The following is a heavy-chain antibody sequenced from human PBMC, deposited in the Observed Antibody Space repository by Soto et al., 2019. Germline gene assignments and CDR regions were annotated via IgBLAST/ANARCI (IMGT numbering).Heavy chain of an antibody. D-gene: IGHD6-13*01. J-gene: IGHJ4*01. CDR1: GYTFTSYG. CDR3: ARGASSLPGFY. Sequence: QVHLVQSEAEVREPGASVKVSCKTSGYTFTSYGISWVRQAPGQGLEWIGWISPYNGDTDYAQNLQGRVTMTTDTSTSTAYMELRSLRSDDTAVYYCARGASSLPGFYWGQGTLVTVSS. CDR2: ISPYNGDT. V-gene: IGHV1-18*01.